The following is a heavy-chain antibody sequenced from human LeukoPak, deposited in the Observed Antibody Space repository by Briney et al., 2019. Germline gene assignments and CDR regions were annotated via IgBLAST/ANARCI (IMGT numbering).Heavy chain of an antibody. V-gene: IGHV4-30-4*08. D-gene: IGHD1-14*01. J-gene: IGHJ4*02. CDR1: GGSVSSGSYY. Sequence: PSETLSLTCTVSGGSVSSGSYYWSWIRQPPGKGLEWIGYIYYSGSTYYNPSLKSRVTISVDTSKNQFSLKLSSVTAADTAVYYCSGGSGITDYWGQGTLVTVSS. CDR2: IYYSGST. CDR3: SGGSGITDY.